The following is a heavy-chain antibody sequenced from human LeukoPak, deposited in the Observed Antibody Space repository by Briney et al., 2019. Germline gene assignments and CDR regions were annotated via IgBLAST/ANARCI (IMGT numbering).Heavy chain of an antibody. CDR3: ARDIGATPFDY. V-gene: IGHV4-39*07. J-gene: IGHJ4*02. Sequence: SETLSLTCTVSGGSISSSSYYWGWIRQPPGKGLEWIGSIYYSGSTYYNPSLKSRVTISVDTSKNQFSLKLSSVTAADTAVYYCARDIGATPFDYWGQGTLVTVSS. D-gene: IGHD1-26*01. CDR1: GGSISSSSYY. CDR2: IYYSGST.